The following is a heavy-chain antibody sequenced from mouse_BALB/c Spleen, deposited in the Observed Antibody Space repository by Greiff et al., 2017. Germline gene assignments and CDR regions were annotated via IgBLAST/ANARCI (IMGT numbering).Heavy chain of an antibody. CDR3: ARGGNYVGYAMDY. D-gene: IGHD2-1*01. J-gene: IGHJ4*01. CDR1: GFTFSDYY. Sequence: DVKLVESGGGLVKPGGSLKLSCAASGFTFSDYYMYWVRQTPEKRLEWVATISDGGSYTYYPDSVKGRFTISRDNAKNNLYLQMSSLKSEDTAMYYCARGGNYVGYAMDYWGQGTSVTVSS. V-gene: IGHV5-4*02. CDR2: ISDGGSYT.